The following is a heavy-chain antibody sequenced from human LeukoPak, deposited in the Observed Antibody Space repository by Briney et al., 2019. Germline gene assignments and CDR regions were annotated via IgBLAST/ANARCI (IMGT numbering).Heavy chain of an antibody. Sequence: GGSLRLSCAASGFTFSTYSMNWVRLAPGKGLEWVSSTEPGTGSIADPVQGRFTISRDNAHNSLYLQMNSLRVEDTAVYYCARDYRDAYGYWYFDLWGRGTLVTVSS. V-gene: IGHV3-21*01. J-gene: IGHJ2*01. CDR3: ARDYRDAYGYWYFDL. D-gene: IGHD3-10*01. CDR2: TEPGTGS. CDR1: GFTFSTYS.